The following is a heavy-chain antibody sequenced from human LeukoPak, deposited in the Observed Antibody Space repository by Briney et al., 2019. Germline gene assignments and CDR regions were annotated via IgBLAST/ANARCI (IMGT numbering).Heavy chain of an antibody. CDR1: GFTFSSYA. CDR3: ARDSNWNNGGFDY. Sequence: GGSLRLSCAASGFTFSSYAMSWVRQAPGKGLEWVSAISGSGGSTYYGDSVKGRFTISRDNVKNTLHLQMSSLRAEDTAIYYCARDSNWNNGGFDYWGQGTLVTVSA. J-gene: IGHJ4*02. V-gene: IGHV3-23*01. CDR2: ISGSGGST. D-gene: IGHD1/OR15-1a*01.